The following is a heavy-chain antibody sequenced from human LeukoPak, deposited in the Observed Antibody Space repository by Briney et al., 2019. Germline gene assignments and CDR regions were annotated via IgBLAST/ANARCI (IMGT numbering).Heavy chain of an antibody. CDR3: AKDKTRRSVDTAMVKPAVYYYYYYGMDV. CDR1: GFTFSSYA. CDR2: ISGSGGST. D-gene: IGHD5-18*01. Sequence: GGSLRLSCAASGFTFSSYAMSWVRQAPGKGLEWVSAISGSGGSTYYADSVKGRFTISRDNSKNTLYLQMNSLRAEDTAVYYCAKDKTRRSVDTAMVKPAVYYYYYYGMDVWGQGTTVTVSS. V-gene: IGHV3-23*01. J-gene: IGHJ6*02.